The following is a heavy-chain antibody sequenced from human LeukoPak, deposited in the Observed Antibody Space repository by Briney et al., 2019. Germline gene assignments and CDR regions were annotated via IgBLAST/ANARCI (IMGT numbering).Heavy chain of an antibody. D-gene: IGHD3-22*01. CDR1: GGSVSSSNYY. Sequence: SENLSLTCTVSGGSVSSSNYYWGWIRQPPGKGLEWIGIVYYRGSTYYNPSLQSRVTISVDTSKNHFSLNLSSVTAADTAIYYCARRHYSDATDVGGFDYWGQGTLVTVSS. CDR3: ARRHYSDATDVGGFDY. V-gene: IGHV4-39*02. CDR2: VYYRGST. J-gene: IGHJ4*02.